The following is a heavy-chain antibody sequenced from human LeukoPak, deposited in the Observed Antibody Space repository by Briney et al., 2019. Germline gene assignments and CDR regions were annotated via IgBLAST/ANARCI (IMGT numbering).Heavy chain of an antibody. CDR3: ARVLTIFGVVIQYYFDY. CDR2: INHSGST. J-gene: IGHJ4*02. D-gene: IGHD3-3*01. Sequence: SETPSLTCAVYGGSFSGYYWSWIRQPPGKGLEWIGEINHSGSTNYNPSLKSRVTISVDTSKNQFSLKLSSVTAADTAVYYCARVLTIFGVVIQYYFDYWGQGTLVTVSS. V-gene: IGHV4-34*01. CDR1: GGSFSGYY.